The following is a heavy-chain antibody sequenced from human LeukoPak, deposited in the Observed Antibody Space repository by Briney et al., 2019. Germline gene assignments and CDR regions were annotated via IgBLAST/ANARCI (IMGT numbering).Heavy chain of an antibody. J-gene: IGHJ5*02. CDR1: GFTFSSHS. CDR2: FHYSGNT. V-gene: IGHV4-39*01. Sequence: GSLRLSCAASGFTFSSHSMNWIRQSPGKGLEWIGTFHYSGNTYYNLSLKSRVTISVDTSKNQFSLNLRSVTAADTAVYFCARLPTGYPNWFDVWGQGTLVTVSS. D-gene: IGHD3-9*01. CDR3: ARLPTGYPNWFDV.